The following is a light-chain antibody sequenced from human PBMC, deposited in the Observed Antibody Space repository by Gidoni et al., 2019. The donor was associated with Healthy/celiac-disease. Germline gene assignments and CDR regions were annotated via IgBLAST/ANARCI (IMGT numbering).Light chain of an antibody. CDR3: QQISRTLIT. Sequence: MTEAASSLSASVGDRVTITCRASQSISSYLNWYQQKPGKAPKLLIYAASSLQSGVPSRFSVSGSGTELTLSISSLHPDVFATYLCQQISRTLITFGQGTRLEIK. V-gene: IGKV1-39*01. J-gene: IGKJ5*01. CDR1: QSISSY. CDR2: AAS.